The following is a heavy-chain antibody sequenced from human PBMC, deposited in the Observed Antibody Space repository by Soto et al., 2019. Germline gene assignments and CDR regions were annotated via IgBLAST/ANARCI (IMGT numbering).Heavy chain of an antibody. V-gene: IGHV4-61*05. D-gene: IGHD3-22*01. CDR2: MYYRGKS. Sequence: SETLSLTCTVSGGSISISSYYWGCIRQPPGKGLEWIGYMYYRGKSNYNPSLKSRVSISVDTSNNQFSLRLTSVTAADTAVYYCARAYFYDSSDYFFLRYWGQGILVTVSS. CDR3: ARAYFYDSSDYFFLRY. J-gene: IGHJ4*02. CDR1: GGSISISSYY.